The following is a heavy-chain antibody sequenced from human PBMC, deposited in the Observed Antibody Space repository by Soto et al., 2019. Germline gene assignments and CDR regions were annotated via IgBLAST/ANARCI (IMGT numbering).Heavy chain of an antibody. CDR1: GGSISSYY. CDR3: ARNRDGYNPYCFDY. CDR2: IYYSGSP. D-gene: IGHD5-12*01. V-gene: IGHV4-59*01. J-gene: IGHJ4*02. Sequence: SETLSLTCTVSGGSISSYYWTWIRQPPGKGLEWIGYIYYSGSPNYNPSLKSRVTISVDTSKNQFSLKLSSVTAADTAVYYCARNRDGYNPYCFDYWGQGTLVTVSS.